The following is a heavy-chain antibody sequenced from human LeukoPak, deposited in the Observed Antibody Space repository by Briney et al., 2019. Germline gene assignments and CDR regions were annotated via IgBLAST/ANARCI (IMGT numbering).Heavy chain of an antibody. CDR1: GFTFSSYA. D-gene: IGHD3-9*01. J-gene: IGHJ6*02. Sequence: GGSLRLSCAASGFTFSSYAMHWVRQAPGKGLEWVAVISYDGSNKYYADSVKGRFTISRDNSKNTLYLQMNSLRAEDTAVYYCTRDLMDYDVSTGLHHYYMDVWGQGTTVTVSS. V-gene: IGHV3-30-3*01. CDR3: TRDLMDYDVSTGLHHYYMDV. CDR2: ISYDGSNK.